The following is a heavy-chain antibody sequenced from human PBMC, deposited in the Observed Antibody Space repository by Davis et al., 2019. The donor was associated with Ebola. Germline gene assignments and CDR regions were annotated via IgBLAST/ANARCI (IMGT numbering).Heavy chain of an antibody. CDR2: IDPSDSYT. Sequence: GESLKISCKGSGYSFTSYWISWVRQMPGKGLEWMGRIDPSDSYTIYSPSFQGHVTISADKSISTAYLQWSSLKASDTAMYYCARHFSIAAAGTNFDYWGQGTLVTVSS. CDR3: ARHFSIAAAGTNFDY. CDR1: GYSFTSYW. J-gene: IGHJ4*02. D-gene: IGHD6-13*01. V-gene: IGHV5-10-1*01.